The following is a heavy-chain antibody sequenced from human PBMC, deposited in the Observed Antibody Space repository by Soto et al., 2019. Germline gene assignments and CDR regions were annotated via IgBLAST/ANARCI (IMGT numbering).Heavy chain of an antibody. CDR1: GGTFSSYT. CDR3: ARTPSRGYSYGYSDY. D-gene: IGHD5-18*01. Sequence: QVQLVQSGAEVKKPGSSVKVSCKASGGTFSSYTISWVRQAPGQGLEWMGRIIPILGIANYAQKFQGRVTITADNSTSPAYMELSSLRSEDTAVYYCARTPSRGYSYGYSDYWGQGTLVTVSS. CDR2: IIPILGIA. V-gene: IGHV1-69*02. J-gene: IGHJ4*02.